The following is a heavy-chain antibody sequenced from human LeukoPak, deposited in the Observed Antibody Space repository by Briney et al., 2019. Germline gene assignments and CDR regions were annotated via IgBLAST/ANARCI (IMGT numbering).Heavy chain of an antibody. CDR1: GFIFSSYA. Sequence: GGSLRLSCAASGFIFSSYAMSWVRQAPGKGLEWVSAISGSGGSTNYADSVKGRFTISRDNSKNTLYLQMNSLRAEDTAVYYCAKRSEYHFDCWGQGTLVTVSS. CDR3: AKRSEYHFDC. J-gene: IGHJ4*02. V-gene: IGHV3-23*01. D-gene: IGHD2-2*01. CDR2: ISGSGGST.